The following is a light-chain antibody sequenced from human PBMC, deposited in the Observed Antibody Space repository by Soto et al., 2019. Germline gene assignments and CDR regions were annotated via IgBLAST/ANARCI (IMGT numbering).Light chain of an antibody. Sequence: EIVLTQSPATLSLSPGERATLSCRASQSVSSYLSCYQQNPGQAPRLLVYDASNRATGIPDRFSGSGSGTNFTLTISSLEPEDFAVYYCQQRSNWPPLTFGGGTKVEIK. CDR2: DAS. V-gene: IGKV3-11*01. CDR3: QQRSNWPPLT. CDR1: QSVSSY. J-gene: IGKJ4*02.